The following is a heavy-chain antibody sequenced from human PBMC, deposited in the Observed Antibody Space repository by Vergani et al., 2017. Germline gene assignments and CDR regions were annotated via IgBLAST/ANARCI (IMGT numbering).Heavy chain of an antibody. CDR2: ISSNGGST. J-gene: IGHJ6*02. D-gene: IGHD3-3*01. Sequence: EVQLVESGGGLVQPGGSLRLSCSASGFTFSSYAMHWVRQAPGKGLEYVSAISSNGGSTYYADSVKGRFTISRDNSKNTLYLQMSSLRAEDTAVYYCVKDSRITIFGVVNIGRYYYYGMDVWGQGTTVTVSS. V-gene: IGHV3-64D*06. CDR1: GFTFSSYA. CDR3: VKDSRITIFGVVNIGRYYYYGMDV.